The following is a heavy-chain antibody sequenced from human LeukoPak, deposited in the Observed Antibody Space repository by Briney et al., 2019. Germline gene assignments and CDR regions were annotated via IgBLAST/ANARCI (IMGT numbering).Heavy chain of an antibody. J-gene: IGHJ4*02. D-gene: IGHD6-19*01. V-gene: IGHV4-59*01. CDR3: ARGSRSIAVAGDFDY. CDR2: IYYSGST. Sequence: KASETLSLTCTVSGGSISSYYWSWIRQPPGKGLEWIGYIYYSGSTNYNPSLKSRVTISVDTSKNQFSLKLSSVTAADTAVYYCARGSRSIAVAGDFDYWGQGTLVTVSS. CDR1: GGSISSYY.